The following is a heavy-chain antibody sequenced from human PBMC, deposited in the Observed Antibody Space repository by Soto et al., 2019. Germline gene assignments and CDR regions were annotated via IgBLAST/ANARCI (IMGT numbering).Heavy chain of an antibody. Sequence: QVQLVESGGGVVQPGRSLRLSCAASGFTFSSYGMHWVRQAPGKGLEWVAVIWYDGSNKYYADSVKGRFTISRDNSKNTLKLQRNSLRAEDAAVYYCAGETYGDYYFDYWGQGTLVTVSS. CDR2: IWYDGSNK. CDR1: GFTFSSYG. J-gene: IGHJ4*02. V-gene: IGHV3-33*01. CDR3: AGETYGDYYFDY. D-gene: IGHD4-17*01.